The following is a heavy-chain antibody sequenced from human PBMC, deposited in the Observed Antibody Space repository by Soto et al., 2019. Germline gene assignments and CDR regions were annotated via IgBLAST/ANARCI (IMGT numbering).Heavy chain of an antibody. J-gene: IGHJ6*02. V-gene: IGHV1-69*13. CDR2: IIPIFGTA. D-gene: IGHD3-22*01. CDR1: GGTFSSYA. CDR3: AKNYYDSSGYLHYYYYGMDV. Sequence: AASVKVSCKASGGTFSSYAISWVRQAPGQGLEWLGGIIPIFGTANYAQKFQGRVTITADESTSTAYMELSSLRSEDTAVYYCAKNYYDSSGYLHYYYYGMDVWGQGTTVTVSS.